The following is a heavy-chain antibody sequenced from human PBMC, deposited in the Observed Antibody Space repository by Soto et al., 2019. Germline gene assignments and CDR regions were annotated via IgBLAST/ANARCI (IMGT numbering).Heavy chain of an antibody. CDR2: IYSGGST. Sequence: EVQLVESGGGLVQPGGSLRLSCAASGFTVSSNYMSWVRQAPGKGLEWVSVIYSGGSTYYADSVKGRFTISRDNSKNTLYLQMNSLRADDTAVYYCARGAGYCSGGSCYRGFVYWGQGTLVTVSS. J-gene: IGHJ4*02. CDR1: GFTVSSNY. V-gene: IGHV3-66*01. D-gene: IGHD2-15*01. CDR3: ARGAGYCSGGSCYRGFVY.